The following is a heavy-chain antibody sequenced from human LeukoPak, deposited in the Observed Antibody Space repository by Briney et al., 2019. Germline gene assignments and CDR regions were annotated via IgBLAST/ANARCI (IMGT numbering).Heavy chain of an antibody. V-gene: IGHV4-34*01. CDR3: ARGATISETGYFDF. D-gene: IGHD5-24*01. CDR2: IDHRGDT. Sequence: SETLSLTCAVYGGSFSRYYWSWIRQSPGKGLEWIAEIDHRGDTNYNPSVKSRVTISVDTSRNQFSLKVRSLSAADTAVYYCARGATISETGYFDFWGQGTLVTVSS. J-gene: IGHJ4*03. CDR1: GGSFSRYY.